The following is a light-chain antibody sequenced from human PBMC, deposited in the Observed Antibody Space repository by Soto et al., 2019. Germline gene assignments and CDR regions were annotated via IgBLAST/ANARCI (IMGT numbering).Light chain of an antibody. CDR1: SSDVGGYNY. V-gene: IGLV2-14*03. Sequence: QSALTQPASVSGSPGQSITISCTGTSSDVGGYNYVSWYQPHPGKAPKLMIYDVSNRPSGVSNRFSGSKSGNTASLTISGLKAEYEADYYCGSYTSSSTLYVFGTGTKLTVL. J-gene: IGLJ1*01. CDR2: DVS. CDR3: GSYTSSSTLYV.